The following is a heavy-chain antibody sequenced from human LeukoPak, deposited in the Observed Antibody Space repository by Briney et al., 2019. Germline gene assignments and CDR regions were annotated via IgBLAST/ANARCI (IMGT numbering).Heavy chain of an antibody. Sequence: PSETLSLTCTVSGGSISSSSYHWGWIRQPPGKGLEWIGSIYYSGSTYYNPSLKSRVTISVDTSKNQFSLKLSSVTAADTAVYYCVRVGSYGLFDYWGQGTLVTVSS. CDR1: GGSISSSSYH. CDR2: IYYSGST. CDR3: VRVGSYGLFDY. V-gene: IGHV4-39*07. D-gene: IGHD5-18*01. J-gene: IGHJ4*02.